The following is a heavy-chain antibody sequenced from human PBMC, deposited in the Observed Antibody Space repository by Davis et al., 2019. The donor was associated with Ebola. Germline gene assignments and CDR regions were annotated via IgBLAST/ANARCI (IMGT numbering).Heavy chain of an antibody. CDR3: ARVVGSYYYGMDV. Sequence: MPSETLSLTCAVYGGSFSGYYWSWIRQPPGKGLEWIGENNHSGSTNYNPSLKSRVTISVDTSKNQFSLKLSSVTAADTAVYYCARVVGSYYYGMDVWGQGTTVTVSS. CDR1: GGSFSGYY. D-gene: IGHD1-26*01. J-gene: IGHJ6*02. CDR2: NNHSGST. V-gene: IGHV4-34*01.